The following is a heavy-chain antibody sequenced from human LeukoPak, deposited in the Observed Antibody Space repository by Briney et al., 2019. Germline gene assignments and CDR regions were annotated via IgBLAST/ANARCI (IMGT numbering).Heavy chain of an antibody. D-gene: IGHD2-8*01. CDR3: ARAGMRGLHNNYMDV. V-gene: IGHV1-2*02. Sequence: ASVKVSCKASGYTFTGYYMHWVRQAPGQGLEWMGWINPSSGGTNYAQKFQGRVTMTRDTSISTAYMELSRLRSDDTAAYYCARAGMRGLHNNYMDVWGKGTTVTVSS. J-gene: IGHJ6*03. CDR2: INPSSGGT. CDR1: GYTFTGYY.